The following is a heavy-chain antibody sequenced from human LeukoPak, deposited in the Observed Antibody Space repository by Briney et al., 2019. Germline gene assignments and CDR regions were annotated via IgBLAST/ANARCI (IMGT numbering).Heavy chain of an antibody. J-gene: IGHJ4*02. CDR1: GFTFSSYD. CDR3: ARDLGYCTNGVCHTRFDY. D-gene: IGHD2-8*01. V-gene: IGHV3-13*01. Sequence: GGSLRLSCAASGFTFSSYDMHWVRQATGKGLEWVSAIGTAGDTYYPGSVKGRFTISRENAKNSLYLQMNSLRAEDTAVYYCARDLGYCTNGVCHTRFDYWGQGTLVAVSS. CDR2: IGTAGDT.